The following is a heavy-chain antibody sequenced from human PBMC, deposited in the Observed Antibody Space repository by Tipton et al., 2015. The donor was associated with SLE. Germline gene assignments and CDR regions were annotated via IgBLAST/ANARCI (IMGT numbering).Heavy chain of an antibody. CDR2: IQFSGST. CDR3: ATHADRVY. V-gene: IGHV4-31*11. CDR1: SSSFSRGYY. J-gene: IGHJ4*02. Sequence: TLSLTCAVSSSSFSRGYYWGWIRQPPGKGLEWIGDIQFSGSTYYNPSLKSRVSISVDTSKNEFSLMLNSVTAADTAVYYCATHADRVYWGQGTLVTVSS.